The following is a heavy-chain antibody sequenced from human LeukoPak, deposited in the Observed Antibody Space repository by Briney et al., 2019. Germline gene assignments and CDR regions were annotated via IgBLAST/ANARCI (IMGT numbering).Heavy chain of an antibody. J-gene: IGHJ4*02. CDR1: GGSISGSSCY. Sequence: SETLSLTCTVSGGSISGSSCYWNWTRQPPGKGLEWIGSIYYSGTTFYNPSLKSRVTISVDTAKDQFSLRLTSVTAADTAVYYCVKNDRGSGWRLDSWGQGILVTVSS. CDR3: VKNDRGSGWRLDS. V-gene: IGHV4-39*01. CDR2: IYYSGTT. D-gene: IGHD6-25*01.